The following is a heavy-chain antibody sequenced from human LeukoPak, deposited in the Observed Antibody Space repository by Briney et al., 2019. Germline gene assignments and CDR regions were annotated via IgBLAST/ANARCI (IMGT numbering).Heavy chain of an antibody. CDR2: FDPEDGET. V-gene: IGHV1-24*01. CDR1: GYTLTKLS. J-gene: IGHJ4*02. D-gene: IGHD6-19*01. Sequence: ASVTVSCKVFGYTLTKLSLHWVRQVPGKGLEWMGGFDPEDGETIYAQKLQGRVTMTEDTSTDTAYMELNSLRFEDTAVYYCATDLTQSVAGTPFDYWGQGTLVTVSS. CDR3: ATDLTQSVAGTPFDY.